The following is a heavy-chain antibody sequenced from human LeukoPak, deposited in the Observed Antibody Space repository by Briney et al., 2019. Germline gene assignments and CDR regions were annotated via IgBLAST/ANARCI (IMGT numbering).Heavy chain of an antibody. CDR3: ATLTSAYYYYYYMDV. V-gene: IGHV3-30*02. Sequence: PGGSLRLSCAASGFTFCSYGMHWVRQAPGKGLEWVAFIRYDGSNKYYADSVKGRFTISRDNSKNTLYLQMNSLRAEDTAVYYCATLTSAYYYYYYMDVWGKGTTVTVSS. J-gene: IGHJ6*03. CDR2: IRYDGSNK. CDR1: GFTFCSYG.